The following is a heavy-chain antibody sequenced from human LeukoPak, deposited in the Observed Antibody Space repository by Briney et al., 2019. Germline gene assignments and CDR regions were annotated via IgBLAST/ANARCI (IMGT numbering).Heavy chain of an antibody. Sequence: QPGGSLRLSCAASGFTFSSYWMSWVRQAPGKGLEWVANIKQDGSEKYYVDSVKGRFTISRDNAKNSLYLQMNSLRAEDTAVYYCAREIVVVVAATFRNWFDPWGQGTLVTVSS. CDR2: IKQDGSEK. CDR1: GFTFSSYW. J-gene: IGHJ5*02. D-gene: IGHD2-15*01. V-gene: IGHV3-7*01. CDR3: AREIVVVVAATFRNWFDP.